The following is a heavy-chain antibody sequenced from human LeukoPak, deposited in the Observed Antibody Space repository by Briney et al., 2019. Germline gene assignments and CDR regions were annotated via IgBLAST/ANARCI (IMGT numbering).Heavy chain of an antibody. CDR3: AKDPARLLGRLWYFDL. Sequence: GGSLRLSCVASGFSFSRHGMHWVRQAPGKGLVWVAVIWFDGSNQYYADSVRGRFTISRDNSKNTLYLQMNSLRAEDTAVYYCAKDPARLLGRLWYFDLWGRGTLVTVSS. J-gene: IGHJ2*01. D-gene: IGHD6-25*01. V-gene: IGHV3-33*06. CDR2: IWFDGSNQ. CDR1: GFSFSRHG.